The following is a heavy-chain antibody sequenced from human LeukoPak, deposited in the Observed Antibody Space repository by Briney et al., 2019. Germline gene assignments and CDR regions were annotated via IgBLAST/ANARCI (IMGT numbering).Heavy chain of an antibody. CDR1: GFMFSTNW. V-gene: IGHV3-74*01. CDR3: ARDKGSSWADHYYYMDV. D-gene: IGHD6-13*01. Sequence: GGSLRLSCVASGFMFSTNWMHWVRQAPGKGLVWVSRINTDGSTTGYADSVEGRFSISRDNARNTLSLQMNSLRAEDTAVYYCARDKGSSWADHYYYMDVWGKGTTVTVSS. CDR2: INTDGSTT. J-gene: IGHJ6*03.